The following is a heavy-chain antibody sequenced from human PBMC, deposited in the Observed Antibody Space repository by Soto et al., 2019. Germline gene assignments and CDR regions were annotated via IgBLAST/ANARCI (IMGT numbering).Heavy chain of an antibody. CDR3: ARGSHYGRGDFDY. Sequence: PGGSLRLSCAASGFTVSSNYMSWVRQAPGKGLEWVSVIYSGGSTYYADSVKGRFTISRDNSKNTLYLQMNSLRAEDTAVYYCARGSHYGRGDFDYWGQGTLVTVSS. V-gene: IGHV3-53*01. CDR1: GFTVSSNY. D-gene: IGHD3-10*02. CDR2: IYSGGST. J-gene: IGHJ4*02.